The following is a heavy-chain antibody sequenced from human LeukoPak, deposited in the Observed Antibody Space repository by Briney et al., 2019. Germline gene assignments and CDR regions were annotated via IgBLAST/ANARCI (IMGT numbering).Heavy chain of an antibody. CDR1: GFTVSSNY. V-gene: IGHV3-66*01. CDR3: ARDPWGYYYDSSGSFDY. Sequence: GGSLRLSCAASGFTVSSNYMSWVRQAPGKGLEWVSVIYSGGSTYYADSVKGRFTISRDNSKNTLYLQMNSLRAEDTAVYYCARDPWGYYYDSSGSFDYWGQGTLVTVSS. J-gene: IGHJ4*02. D-gene: IGHD3-22*01. CDR2: IYSGGST.